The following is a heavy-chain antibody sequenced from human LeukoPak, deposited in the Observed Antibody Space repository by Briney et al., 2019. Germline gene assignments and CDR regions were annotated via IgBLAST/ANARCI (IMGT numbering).Heavy chain of an antibody. CDR2: ISGSGGST. D-gene: IGHD3-22*01. CDR3: ARCLGSSGYVDY. CDR1: GFTFSSYA. J-gene: IGHJ4*02. V-gene: IGHV3-23*01. Sequence: PGGSLRLSCAASGFTFSSYAMSWVRQAPGKGLEWVSAISGSGGSTYYADSVKGRFTISRDNSKNTLYLQMNSLRAEDTAVYYCARCLGSSGYVDYWGQGTLVTVSS.